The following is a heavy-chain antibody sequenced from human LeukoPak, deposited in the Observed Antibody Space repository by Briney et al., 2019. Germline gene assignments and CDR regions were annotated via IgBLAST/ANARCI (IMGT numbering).Heavy chain of an antibody. CDR3: ARELFGSGSYASY. D-gene: IGHD3-10*01. CDR1: GFTFSSYW. V-gene: IGHV3-7*01. J-gene: IGHJ4*02. CDR2: IKEDGSEK. Sequence: GGSLRLSCAASGFTFSSYWVSWVRQAPGKGLEWVANIKEDGSEKYYVDSVKGRFTISRDNAKNSLYLQMNSLRAEDTAVYYCARELFGSGSYASYWGQGTLVTVSS.